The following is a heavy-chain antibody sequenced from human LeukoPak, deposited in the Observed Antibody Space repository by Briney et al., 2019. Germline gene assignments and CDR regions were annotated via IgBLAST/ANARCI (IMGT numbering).Heavy chain of an antibody. Sequence: SVKVSCKASGYTFTSYDINWVRQAAGQGLEGMGWMNPNSGNTGYARRFQGRVTMTRKTYISTAYMELSSLSSEDTAVYYCARVILVRGVIHYYYYGMDVWGQGTTVTVSS. CDR2: MNPNSGNT. V-gene: IGHV1-8*01. D-gene: IGHD3-10*01. CDR3: ARVILVRGVIHYYYYGMDV. J-gene: IGHJ6*02. CDR1: GYTFTSYD.